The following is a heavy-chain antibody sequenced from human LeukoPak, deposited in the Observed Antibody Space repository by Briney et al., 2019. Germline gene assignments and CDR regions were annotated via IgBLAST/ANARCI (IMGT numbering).Heavy chain of an antibody. CDR3: GRVRGYSYGHLFDY. V-gene: IGHV3-30-3*01. CDR2: ISYDGSNK. Sequence: GGSLRLSCAASGFTFSSYAMHWVRQAPGKGLEWVAVISYDGSNKYYADSVKGRFTISRDNSKNTLYLQMNSLRAEDTAVYYCGRVRGYSYGHLFDYWGQGTLVTVSS. J-gene: IGHJ4*02. D-gene: IGHD5-18*01. CDR1: GFTFSSYA.